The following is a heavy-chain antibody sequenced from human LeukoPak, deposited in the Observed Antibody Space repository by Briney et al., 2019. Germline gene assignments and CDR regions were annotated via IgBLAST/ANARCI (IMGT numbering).Heavy chain of an antibody. CDR3: ARGSGGVGASLPY. V-gene: IGHV3-48*01. CDR2: ISYTGTI. D-gene: IGHD3-16*01. J-gene: IGHJ4*02. CDR1: GFTLSSYS. Sequence: GGSLRLSCAASGFTLSSYSMNWVRQAPGKGLEWISYISYTGTIYYADSVKGRFTVSRDNAENSLYLQMISLRAEDTAIYYCARGSGGVGASLPYWGQGALVTVSS.